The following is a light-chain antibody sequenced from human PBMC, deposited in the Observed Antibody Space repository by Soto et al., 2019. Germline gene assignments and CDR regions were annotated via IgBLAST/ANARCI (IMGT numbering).Light chain of an antibody. Sequence: IQLTQSPSSLSASVGDRVTITCRASQDISSSLAWYQQKPGNAPKLLIYAASTLQRGVTSRFSGGGSRAHFTLTISSLQPEDSATYYCQQQGTFGQGTKLEIK. J-gene: IGKJ2*01. CDR1: QDISSS. CDR2: AAS. V-gene: IGKV1-9*01. CDR3: QQQGT.